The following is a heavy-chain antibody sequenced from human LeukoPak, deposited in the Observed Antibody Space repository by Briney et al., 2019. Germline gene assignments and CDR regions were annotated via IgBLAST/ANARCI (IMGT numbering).Heavy chain of an antibody. CDR3: ARSGNYYGSGSSNWFDP. Sequence: PSETLSLTCTVSGGSISSYYWSWIRQPPGKGLEWIGYIYYSGSTNYNPSLKSRVPISVDTSKDQFPLKLSSVTAADTAVYYCARSGNYYGSGSSNWFDPWGQGTLVTVSS. J-gene: IGHJ5*02. CDR2: IYYSGST. V-gene: IGHV4-59*01. D-gene: IGHD3-10*01. CDR1: GGSISSYY.